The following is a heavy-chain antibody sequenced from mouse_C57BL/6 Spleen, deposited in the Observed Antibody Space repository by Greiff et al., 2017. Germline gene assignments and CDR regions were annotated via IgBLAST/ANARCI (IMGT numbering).Heavy chain of an antibody. CDR3: TREVAGPFAY. D-gene: IGHD3-3*01. CDR2: IDPETGGT. V-gene: IGHV1-15*01. CDR1: GYTFTDYE. J-gene: IGHJ3*01. Sequence: QVQLKQSGAELVRPGASVTLSCKASGYTFTDYEMHWVKQTPVHGLEWIGAIDPETGGTAYNQTFKGKAILTADKSSSTAYMELSRLTSEDSAVYYCTREVAGPFAYWGQGTLVTVSA.